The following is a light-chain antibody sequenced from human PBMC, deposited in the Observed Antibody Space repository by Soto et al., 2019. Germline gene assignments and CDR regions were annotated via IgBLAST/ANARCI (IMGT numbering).Light chain of an antibody. Sequence: DIQMTQSPSAISASVGDRVTITCRASQGISNYLVWFQQKPGKAPRRLIYASSSLPSGVPSRFRGSGSGTEFTLTISSLQPEDFATYYCLQHNSYPLTFGGGTKVDIK. V-gene: IGKV1-17*03. CDR2: ASS. J-gene: IGKJ4*01. CDR1: QGISNY. CDR3: LQHNSYPLT.